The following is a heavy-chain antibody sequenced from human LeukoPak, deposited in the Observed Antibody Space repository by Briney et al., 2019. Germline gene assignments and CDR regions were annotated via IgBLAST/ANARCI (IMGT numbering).Heavy chain of an antibody. CDR2: ISSSGSTI. Sequence: GGSLRLSCAASGFTFSSYEMNWDRQSPGKGLEWVSYISSSGSTIYYADSVKGRFTISRDNAKNSLYLQMNSLRAEDTAVYYCARDLIYYDSSGYSNWFDPWGQGTLVTVSS. J-gene: IGHJ5*02. CDR1: GFTFSSYE. D-gene: IGHD3-22*01. V-gene: IGHV3-48*03. CDR3: ARDLIYYDSSGYSNWFDP.